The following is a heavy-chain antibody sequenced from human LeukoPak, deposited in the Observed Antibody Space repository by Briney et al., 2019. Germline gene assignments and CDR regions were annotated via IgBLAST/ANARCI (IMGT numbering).Heavy chain of an antibody. CDR3: AANGGKIKLDY. D-gene: IGHD4-23*01. Sequence: SGPTLVNPTQTLTLTCTFSGFSLRTSGVGVGWIRQPPGEALEWLALIYWDDDKRYSPSLKSRLTITKDTSKNQVVLRMTNMDPVDTATYYCAANGGKIKLDYWGQGTLVTVSS. CDR2: IYWDDDK. J-gene: IGHJ4*02. V-gene: IGHV2-5*02. CDR1: GFSLRTSGVG.